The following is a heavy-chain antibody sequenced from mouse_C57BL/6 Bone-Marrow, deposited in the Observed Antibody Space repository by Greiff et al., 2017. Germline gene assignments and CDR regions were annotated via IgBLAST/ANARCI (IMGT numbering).Heavy chain of an antibody. V-gene: IGHV14-2*01. CDR2: IDPEDGET. J-gene: IGHJ3*01. D-gene: IGHD1-1*01. CDR3: ASGYYGSSPWFAY. CDR1: GFNIKDYY. Sequence: VHVKQSGAELVKPGASVKLSCTASGFNIKDYYMHWVKQRTEQGLEWIGRIDPEDGETKYAPKFQGKATLTADTSSNTAYLPLSSLTSEDTAVYYCASGYYGSSPWFAYWGQGTLVTVSA.